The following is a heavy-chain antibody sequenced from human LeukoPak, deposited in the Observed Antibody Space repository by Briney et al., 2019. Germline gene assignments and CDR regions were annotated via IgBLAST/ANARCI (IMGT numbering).Heavy chain of an antibody. CDR3: ARDGRYYYAFDI. CDR2: FDPEDGET. D-gene: IGHD1-26*01. V-gene: IGHV1-24*01. J-gene: IGHJ3*02. CDR1: GYILTELS. Sequence: ASVKVSCKVSGYILTELSMHWVRQAPGKGLEWMGGFDPEDGETIYAQKFQGRVTMTEDTSTDTAYMELSSLRSEDTAVYYCARDGRYYYAFDIWGQGTMVTVSS.